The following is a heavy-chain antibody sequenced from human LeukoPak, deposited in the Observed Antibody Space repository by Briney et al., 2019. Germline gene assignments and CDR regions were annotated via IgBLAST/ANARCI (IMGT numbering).Heavy chain of an antibody. D-gene: IGHD3-3*01. CDR2: IYYSGST. CDR3: ARLYDFWSGYLDY. Sequence: PSETLSLTCTVSGGSISSYYWSWIRQPPGKGLEWIGYIYYSGSTNYNPSLESRVTISVDTSKNQFSLKLSSVTAADTAVYYCARLYDFWSGYLDYWGQGTLVTVSS. CDR1: GGSISSYY. J-gene: IGHJ4*02. V-gene: IGHV4-59*08.